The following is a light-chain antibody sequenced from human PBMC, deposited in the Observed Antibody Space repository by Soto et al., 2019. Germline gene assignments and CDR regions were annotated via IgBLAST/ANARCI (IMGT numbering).Light chain of an antibody. CDR3: QQYNNYPPIT. CDR2: DAS. V-gene: IGKV3-15*01. CDR1: QSISRS. J-gene: IGKJ5*01. Sequence: EIVLTQSPAILSVSPGERATLSCGASQSISRSLAWYQQKPGQAPRLLISDASTRATGIPARFSGSGSGTEFTLTISSLQSEDFAVYFCQQYNNYPPITFGQGTRLEIK.